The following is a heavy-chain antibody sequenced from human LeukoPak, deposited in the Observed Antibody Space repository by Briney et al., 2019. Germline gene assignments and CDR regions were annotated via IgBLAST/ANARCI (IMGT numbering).Heavy chain of an antibody. D-gene: IGHD3-10*01. CDR2: IYHSGRT. CDR3: ARNKYYYGSGNYGVPNWFDP. CDR1: GYSISSGYY. J-gene: IGHJ5*02. V-gene: IGHV4-38-2*02. Sequence: SETLSLTCTVSGYSISSGYYWGWIRQPPGKGQEWSGSIYHSGRTYYNPSLKSRVTISVDTSKNQFSLKLSSVTAADTAVYYCARNKYYYGSGNYGVPNWFDPWGQGTLVTVSS.